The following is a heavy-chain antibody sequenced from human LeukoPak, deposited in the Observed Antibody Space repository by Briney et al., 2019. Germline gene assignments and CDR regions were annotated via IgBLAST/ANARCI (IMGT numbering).Heavy chain of an antibody. V-gene: IGHV1-18*01. J-gene: IGHJ4*02. CDR3: ARDLRDYYDSSGYYSPFDY. CDR1: GYTFTSYG. Sequence: ASVKVSCKASGYTFTSYGISWVRQAPGQGLEWTGWISAYNGNTNYAQKLQGRVTMTADTSTSTAYMELRSLRSDDTAVYYCARDLRDYYDSSGYYSPFDYWGQGTLVTVSS. D-gene: IGHD3-22*01. CDR2: ISAYNGNT.